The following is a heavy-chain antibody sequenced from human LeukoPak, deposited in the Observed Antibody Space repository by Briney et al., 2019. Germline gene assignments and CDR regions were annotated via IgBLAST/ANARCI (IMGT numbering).Heavy chain of an antibody. CDR2: ISWNSGSI. V-gene: IGHV3-9*01. D-gene: IGHD3-22*01. CDR3: AKAYYDSSGYYRGIPSGDAFDI. CDR1: GFTFSSYA. Sequence: GGSLRLSCAASGFTFSSYAMSWVRQAPGKGLEWVSGISWNSGSIGYADSVKGRFTISRDNAKNSLYLQMNSLRAEDTALYYCAKAYYDSSGYYRGIPSGDAFDIWGQGTMVTVSS. J-gene: IGHJ3*02.